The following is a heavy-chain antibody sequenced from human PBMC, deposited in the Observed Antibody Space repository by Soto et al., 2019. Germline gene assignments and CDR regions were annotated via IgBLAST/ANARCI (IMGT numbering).Heavy chain of an antibody. CDR1: GYSFTSYW. Sequence: PGESLKISCKGSGYSFTSYWIGWVRQMPGKGLEWVGIIYPGDSDTRYSPSFQGQVTNSADKSISTAYLQWCSLKALDTVMHYCARRLYSGWYDSSGYFDYFDYWGQGTLVTVSS. J-gene: IGHJ4*02. D-gene: IGHD3-22*01. CDR3: ARRLYSGWYDSSGYFDYFDY. CDR2: IYPGDSDT. V-gene: IGHV5-51*01.